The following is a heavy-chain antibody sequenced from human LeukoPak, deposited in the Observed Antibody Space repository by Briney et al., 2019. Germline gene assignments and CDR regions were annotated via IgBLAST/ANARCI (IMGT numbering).Heavy chain of an antibody. J-gene: IGHJ4*02. Sequence: PSETLSLTCTVSGGSISSYYWSWIRQPPGKGLEWIGYIYYSGSTNYNPSLKSRVTISVDTSKNQFSLKLSSVTAADTAVYYCARGSRSYSYLFDYWGQGTLVTVSS. V-gene: IGHV4-59*08. CDR1: GGSISSYY. CDR3: ARGSRSYSYLFDY. CDR2: IYYSGST. D-gene: IGHD1-26*01.